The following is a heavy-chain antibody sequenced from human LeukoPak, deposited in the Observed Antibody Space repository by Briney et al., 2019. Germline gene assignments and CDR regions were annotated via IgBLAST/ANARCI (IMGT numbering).Heavy chain of an antibody. CDR3: VRDEWQQLALFDF. CDR2: ISAYNGNT. J-gene: IGHJ4*02. CDR1: GYTFTTYG. D-gene: IGHD6-13*01. Sequence: ASVMVSCKASGYTFTTYGFSWVRQAPGQGLEWMGRISAYNGNTNYGQNFQGRVTMTTDTSTSTAYMELRSLRSDDTAIYYCVRDEWQQLALFDFWGQGTLVTVSS. V-gene: IGHV1-18*01.